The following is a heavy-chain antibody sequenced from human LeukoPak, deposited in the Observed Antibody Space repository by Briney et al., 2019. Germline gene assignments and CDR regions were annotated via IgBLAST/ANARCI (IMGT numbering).Heavy chain of an antibody. CDR3: VREVGRPKTFYFDS. V-gene: IGHV3-48*04. J-gene: IGHJ4*02. CDR1: GFVFSRDN. Sequence: PGGSLRLSCIASGFVFSRDNMNWVRRAPGKGLEWVAHISEAIYYADSVQGRFTISRDNAKNSLYLQMGNLRAEDTAMYYCVREVGRPKTFYFDSWGRGTPVTVSS. D-gene: IGHD3-16*01. CDR2: ISEAI.